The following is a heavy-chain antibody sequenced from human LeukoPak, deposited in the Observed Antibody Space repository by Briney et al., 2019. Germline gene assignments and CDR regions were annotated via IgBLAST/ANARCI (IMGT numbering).Heavy chain of an antibody. V-gene: IGHV3-21*01. CDR1: GFTFSSYS. D-gene: IGHD7-27*01. J-gene: IGHJ3*02. CDR3: AREWGSDAFDI. CDR2: ISSSSSYI. Sequence: GGSLRLSCAASGFTFSSYSMNWVRQAPGKGLEWVSSISSSSSYIYHADSVKGRFTISRDNAKNSLYLQMNSVRAEDTAVYYCAREWGSDAFDIWGQGTMVTVSS.